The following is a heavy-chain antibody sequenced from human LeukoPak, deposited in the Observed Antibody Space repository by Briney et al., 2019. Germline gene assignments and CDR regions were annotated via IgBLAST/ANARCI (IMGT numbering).Heavy chain of an antibody. Sequence: TASETLSLTCTVSGGSISSYYWSWIRQHPGKGLEWIGYIYYSGSTNYNPSLKSRVTISVDTSKNQFSLKLSSVTAADTAVYYCARVRRELLWFGEFLFDYWGQGTLVTVSS. CDR2: IYYSGST. J-gene: IGHJ4*02. CDR1: GGSISSYY. V-gene: IGHV4-59*01. D-gene: IGHD3-10*01. CDR3: ARVRRELLWFGEFLFDY.